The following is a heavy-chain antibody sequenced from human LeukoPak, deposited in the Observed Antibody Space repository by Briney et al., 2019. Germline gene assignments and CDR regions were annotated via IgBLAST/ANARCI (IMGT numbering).Heavy chain of an antibody. CDR1: GFTFSSYE. V-gene: IGHV3-48*03. Sequence: PAGGSLRLSCAASGFTFSSYEMNWVRQAPGKGLEWVSYISSSGSTIYYADSVRGRFTISRDNAKNSLYLQMNSLRAEDTAVYYCARDSVYGWFDPWGQGTLVTVSS. D-gene: IGHD2/OR15-2a*01. CDR2: ISSSGSTI. CDR3: ARDSVYGWFDP. J-gene: IGHJ5*02.